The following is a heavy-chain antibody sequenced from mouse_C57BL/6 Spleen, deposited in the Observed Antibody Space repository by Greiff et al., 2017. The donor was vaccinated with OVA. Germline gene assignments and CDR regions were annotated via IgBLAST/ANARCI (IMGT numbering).Heavy chain of an antibody. D-gene: IGHD4-1*01. CDR3: AELTGAYFDY. CDR2: IHPNSGST. CDR1: GYTFTSYW. Sequence: QVQLKQSGAELVKPGASVKLTCKASGYTFTSYWMHWVKQRPGQGLEWIGMIHPNSGSTNYNEKFKSKATLTVDKSSSTAYMQLSSLTSEDSAVYYCAELTGAYFDYWGQGTTLTVSS. V-gene: IGHV1-64*01. J-gene: IGHJ2*01.